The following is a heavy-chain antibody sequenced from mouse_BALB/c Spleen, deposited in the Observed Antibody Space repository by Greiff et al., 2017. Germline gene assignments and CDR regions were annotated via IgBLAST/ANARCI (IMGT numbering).Heavy chain of an antibody. CDR1: GYTFTSYV. CDR2: INPYNDGT. V-gene: IGHV1-14*01. D-gene: IGHD2-1*01. J-gene: IGHJ2*01. CDR3: ARTGNVRRGFFDY. Sequence: VQLKESGPELVKPGASVKMSCKASGYTFTSYVMHWVKQKPGQGLEWIGYINPYNDGTKYNEKFKGKATLTSDKSSSTAYMELSSLTSEDSAVYYCARTGNVRRGFFDYWGQGTTLTVSS.